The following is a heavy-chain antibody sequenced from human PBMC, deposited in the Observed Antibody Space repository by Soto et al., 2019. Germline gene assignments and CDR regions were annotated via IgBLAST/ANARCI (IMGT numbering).Heavy chain of an antibody. Sequence: PGGSLRLSCAASGLTFSNYAMSWVRQAPGMGLEWVSAISPNGDTTNYAVSVKGRFTISRDNSKNTVYLQMNSLRADDTAVYYCARDQSYLSFWGLGTLVTVSS. CDR1: GLTFSNYA. CDR2: ISPNGDTT. D-gene: IGHD3-10*01. CDR3: ARDQSYLSF. V-gene: IGHV3-23*01. J-gene: IGHJ4*02.